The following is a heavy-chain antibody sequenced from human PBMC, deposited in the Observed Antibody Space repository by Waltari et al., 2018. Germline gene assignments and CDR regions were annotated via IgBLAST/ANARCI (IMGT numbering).Heavy chain of an antibody. Sequence: QVQLVESGGGVVQPGRSLRLSCTASGFTFSSYGMLWVRQAPGKGLEWVARIWYDGTNKNYADSVRGRFTISRDKSKNTLYLQMNSLRVEDTAVYYCARDRGPDVNEAMGLDYWGQGTRVTVSS. D-gene: IGHD3-10*01. CDR1: GFTFSSYG. J-gene: IGHJ4*02. CDR3: ARDRGPDVNEAMGLDY. V-gene: IGHV3-33*01. CDR2: IWYDGTNK.